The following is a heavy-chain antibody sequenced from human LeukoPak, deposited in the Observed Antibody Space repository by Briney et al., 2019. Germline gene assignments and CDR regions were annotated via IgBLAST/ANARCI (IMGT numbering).Heavy chain of an antibody. D-gene: IGHD3-22*01. CDR3: ALKGGHYYHFDA. CDR2: IWYDGSND. J-gene: IGHJ4*02. CDR1: GFTFSSFG. V-gene: IGHV3-33*01. Sequence: GRSLRLSCAASGFTFSSFGMYWVRQAPGKGLEWVAVIWYDGSNDDYADSVRGRFTVSRDNSKNTLYLQMNSPRAEDTATYYCALKGGHYYHFDAWGQGTLVTVSS.